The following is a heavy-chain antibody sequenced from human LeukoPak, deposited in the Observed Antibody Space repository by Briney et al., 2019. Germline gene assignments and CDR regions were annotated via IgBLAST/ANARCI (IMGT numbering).Heavy chain of an antibody. D-gene: IGHD2-2*01. CDR2: ISYSGSYT. CDR3: ARDAEIVVVSYFMDV. V-gene: IGHV3-11*06. Sequence: PGGSLRLSCAVSGLPYSSYYMSWIRQAPGKGLEWISYISYSGSYTNYADSVRGRFTISRDNSKNTFYLQMNSLRAADTGVYYCARDAEIVVVSYFMDVWGKGTTVIVSS. J-gene: IGHJ6*03. CDR1: GLPYSSYY.